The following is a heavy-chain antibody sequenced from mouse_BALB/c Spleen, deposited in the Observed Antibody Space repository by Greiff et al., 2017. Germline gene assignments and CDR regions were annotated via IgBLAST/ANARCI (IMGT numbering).Heavy chain of an antibody. CDR1: GYTFTSYW. CDR3: TRSGAIHYYGSFAY. D-gene: IGHD1-2*01. V-gene: IGHV1S22*01. CDR2: IYPGSGST. J-gene: IGHJ3*01. Sequence: LQQPGSELVRPGASVKLSCKASGYTFTSYWMHWVKQRPGQGLEWIGNIYPGSGSTNYDEKFKSKATLTVDTSSSTAYMQLSSLTSEDSAVYYCTRSGAIHYYGSFAYWGQGTLVTVSA.